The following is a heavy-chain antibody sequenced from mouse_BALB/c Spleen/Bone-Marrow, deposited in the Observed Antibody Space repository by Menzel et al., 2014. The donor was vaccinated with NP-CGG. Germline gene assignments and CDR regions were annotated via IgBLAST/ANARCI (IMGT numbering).Heavy chain of an antibody. CDR3: ARATTLVDSYSFDY. CDR2: ISTYNGNT. V-gene: IGHV1-67*01. Sequence: VHLVESGPEVVRPGVSVKISCKGSGYTFTDYAMHWVKQSHAKSLEWIGVISTYNGNTNYNQKFKGKATMTVDKSSSTDYMELARFSSEDSAIYYCARATTLVDSYSFDYWGDSTTLTLSS. J-gene: IGHJ2*01. D-gene: IGHD1-1*01. CDR1: GYTFTDYA.